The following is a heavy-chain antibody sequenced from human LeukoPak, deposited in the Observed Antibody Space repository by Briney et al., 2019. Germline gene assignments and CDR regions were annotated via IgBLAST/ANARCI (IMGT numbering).Heavy chain of an antibody. D-gene: IGHD5-24*01. J-gene: IGHJ4*02. CDR3: TRRRDGYINPFDY. V-gene: IGHV4-31*03. CDR2: IYYSGST. Sequence: SETLSLTCTVSGGSISSGGYYWSWIRQHPGKGLEWIGYIYYSGSTYYNPSLKSRVTISVDTSRSQVSLKLSSVTAADTAVYYCTRRRDGYINPFDYWGQGTLVTVSS. CDR1: GGSISSGGYY.